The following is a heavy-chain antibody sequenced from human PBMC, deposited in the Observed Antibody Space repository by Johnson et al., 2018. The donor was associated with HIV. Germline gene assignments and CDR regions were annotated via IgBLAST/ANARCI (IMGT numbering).Heavy chain of an antibody. V-gene: IGHV3-33*08. CDR2: IWYDGSNT. J-gene: IGHJ3*02. D-gene: IGHD4-23*01. CDR3: TTDLPGGYYGGNWTYDAFDI. Sequence: QEQLVESGGGVVRPGGSLRLSCAASGFTFDDYGMHWVRQAPGKGLEGVAVIWYDGSNTYYADSVKGRLTISRDNSKNTLYLQMNSLKTEDTAVYYCTTDLPGGYYGGNWTYDAFDIWGQGTMVTVSS. CDR1: GFTFDDYG.